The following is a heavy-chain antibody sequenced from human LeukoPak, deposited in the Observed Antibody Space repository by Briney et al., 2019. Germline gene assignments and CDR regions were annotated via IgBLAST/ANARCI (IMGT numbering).Heavy chain of an antibody. CDR1: GFTFSSYG. CDR3: AKGYGSGIRSDY. V-gene: IGHV3-30*02. J-gene: IGHJ4*02. D-gene: IGHD6-25*01. CDR2: IRYDGSNK. Sequence: GGSLRLSCAASGFTFSSYGMHWIRQAQGKGLEWVAFIRYDGSNKYYADSVKGRFTISRDNSKNTLYLQMNSLRAEDTAVYYCAKGYGSGIRSDYWGQGTLVTVSS.